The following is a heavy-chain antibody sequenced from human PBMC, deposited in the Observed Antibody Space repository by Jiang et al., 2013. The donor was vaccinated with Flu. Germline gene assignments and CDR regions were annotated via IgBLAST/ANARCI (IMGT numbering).Heavy chain of an antibody. CDR2: INHSGST. D-gene: IGHD6-19*01. CDR3: ARGRPLEAVADAEYFQH. Sequence: RGSGLVKPSETLSLTCAVYGGSFSGYYWSWIRQPPGKGLEWIGEINHSGSTNYNPSLKSRVTISVDTSKNQFSLKLSSVTAADTAVYYCARGRPLEAVADAEYFQHWGQGTLVTVSS. CDR1: GGSFSGYY. V-gene: IGHV4-34*01. J-gene: IGHJ1*01.